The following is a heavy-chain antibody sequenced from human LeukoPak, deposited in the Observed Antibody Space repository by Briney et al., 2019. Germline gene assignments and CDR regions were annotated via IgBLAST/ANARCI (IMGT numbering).Heavy chain of an antibody. D-gene: IGHD1-26*01. J-gene: IGHJ1*01. V-gene: IGHV4-38-2*02. CDR3: ARSVGATEYFQH. Sequence: PSETLSLTCTVSGYSISSGYYWGWIRQPPGQGLEWIGSMYHSGSTYYNPSLKSRVTISVDTSKNQFSLKLSSVTAADTAVYYCARSVGATEYFQHWGQGALVTVSS. CDR2: MYHSGST. CDR1: GYSISSGYY.